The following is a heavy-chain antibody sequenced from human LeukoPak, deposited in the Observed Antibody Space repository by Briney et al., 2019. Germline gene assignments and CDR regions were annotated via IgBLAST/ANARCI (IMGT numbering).Heavy chain of an antibody. J-gene: IGHJ4*02. CDR1: GVSFSGYY. CDR3: ARHPRGGYCSSTSCYSRYYFDY. CDR2: INHSGST. Sequence: PSETLSLTCAVYGVSFSGYYWSWIRQPPGKGLEWIGEINHSGSTNYNPSLKSRVTISVDTSKNQFSLKLSSVTAADTAVYYCARHPRGGYCSSTSCYSRYYFDYWGQGTLVTVSS. D-gene: IGHD2-2*02. V-gene: IGHV4-34*01.